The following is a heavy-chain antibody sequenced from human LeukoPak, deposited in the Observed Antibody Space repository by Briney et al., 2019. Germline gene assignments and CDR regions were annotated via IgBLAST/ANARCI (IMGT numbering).Heavy chain of an antibody. CDR2: ISSSGSTI. CDR1: GFTFSDYY. V-gene: IGHV3-11*01. CDR3: ARDDTPKDSSSWYNWYY. D-gene: IGHD6-13*01. J-gene: IGHJ4*02. Sequence: GGSLRLSCAASGFTFSDYYMSWIRQAPGKGLEWVSYISSSGSTIYYADSVKGRFTISRDNAKNSLYLQMNSLRAEDTAVYYCARDDTPKDSSSWYNWYYWGQGTLVTVSS.